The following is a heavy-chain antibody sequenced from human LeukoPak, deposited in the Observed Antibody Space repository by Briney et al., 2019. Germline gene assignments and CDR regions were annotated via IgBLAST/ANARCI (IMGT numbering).Heavy chain of an antibody. D-gene: IGHD4-17*01. CDR2: IYYSGGT. Sequence: PSETLSLTCTVSGGSISSYYWSWIRQPPGKGLEWIGYIYYSGGTNYNPSLKSRVTISVDTSKNQFSLKLSSVAAADTAVYYCARDTVTNAFDIWGQGTMVTVSS. V-gene: IGHV4-59*12. CDR3: ARDTVTNAFDI. J-gene: IGHJ3*02. CDR1: GGSISSYY.